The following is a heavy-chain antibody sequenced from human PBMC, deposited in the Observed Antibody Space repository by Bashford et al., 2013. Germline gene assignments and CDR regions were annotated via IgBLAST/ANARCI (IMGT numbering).Heavy chain of an antibody. Sequence: GGPLRLSCAASGFTFSSYGMHWVRQAPGKGLEWVAVIWYDGSNKYYADSVKGRFTISRDNSKNTLYLQMSSLRSDDAAVYYCATPAREGYCGGDCFRWFDSWGQGTLVTVSS. CDR3: ATPAREGYCGGDCFRWFDS. D-gene: IGHD2-21*02. CDR2: IWYDGSNK. J-gene: IGHJ5*01. CDR1: GFTFSSYG. V-gene: IGHV3-30*02.